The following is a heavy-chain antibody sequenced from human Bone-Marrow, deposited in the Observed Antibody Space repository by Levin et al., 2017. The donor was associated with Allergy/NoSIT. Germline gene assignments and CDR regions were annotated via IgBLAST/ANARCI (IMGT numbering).Heavy chain of an antibody. CDR2: IYHSGFT. V-gene: IGHV4-4*02. Sequence: SETLSLTCNVSGGSINTNHWWGWVRQPPGKRPQWIGEIYHSGFTNYNPSLKSRVSISMDKSKNQFSLKMTSVTAADTAVYFCARMFTSGSTPRDAEYFQHWGQGTLVIVSS. J-gene: IGHJ1*01. CDR1: GGSINTNHW. D-gene: IGHD5-12*01. CDR3: ARMFTSGSTPRDAEYFQH.